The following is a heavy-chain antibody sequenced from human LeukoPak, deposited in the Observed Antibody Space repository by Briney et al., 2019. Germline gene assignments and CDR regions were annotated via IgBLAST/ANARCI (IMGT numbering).Heavy chain of an antibody. D-gene: IGHD6-19*01. CDR1: GFTFSDYY. CDR3: AGYSSGWFGAFHI. J-gene: IGHJ3*02. CDR2: ISSNGGTI. Sequence: PGGSLRLSCAASGFTFSDYYMNWIRQAPGKGLEWISYISSNGGTIYYADSVKGRFTISRDNAKNSLYLQMNSLRAEDTAVYYCAGYSSGWFGAFHIWGQGTMVTVSS. V-gene: IGHV3-11*04.